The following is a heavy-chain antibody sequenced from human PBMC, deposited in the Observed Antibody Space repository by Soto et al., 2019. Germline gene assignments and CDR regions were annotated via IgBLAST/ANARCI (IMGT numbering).Heavy chain of an antibody. D-gene: IGHD6-13*01. CDR1: GFTFSSYW. V-gene: IGHV3-7*04. CDR2: IKQDGSEK. Sequence: EVQLVESGGGLVQPGGSLRLSCAASGFTFSSYWMSWVRQAPGKGLEWVANIKQDGSEKYYVDSVKGRFTISRDNAKNSLYLQMNSLRVEDTAVYYCARGPEGINWYTHPIDYWGQGTLVTVSS. J-gene: IGHJ4*02. CDR3: ARGPEGINWYTHPIDY.